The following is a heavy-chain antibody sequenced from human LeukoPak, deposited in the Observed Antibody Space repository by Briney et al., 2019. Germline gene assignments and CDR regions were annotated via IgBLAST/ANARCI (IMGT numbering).Heavy chain of an antibody. V-gene: IGHV4-4*07. J-gene: IGHJ4*02. CDR3: ARAGVGYSYGFDY. Sequence: SETLSLTCTVSGGSISIYYWSWLRQPAGKGLEWIGRIYTSGSTNYNPSLKSRVTMLVDTSKNQFSLKLSSVTAADTAVYYRARAGVGYSYGFDYWGQGTLVTVSS. CDR1: GGSISIYY. CDR2: IYTSGST. D-gene: IGHD5-18*01.